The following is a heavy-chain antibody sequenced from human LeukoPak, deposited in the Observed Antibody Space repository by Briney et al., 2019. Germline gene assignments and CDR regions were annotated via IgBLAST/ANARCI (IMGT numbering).Heavy chain of an antibody. CDR3: AKKNAGYYDSSGYRYDY. CDR2: ISGSGGST. D-gene: IGHD3-22*01. J-gene: IGHJ4*02. Sequence: ETLFLTCTVSGGSISSSSYYWGWIRQPPGKGLEWVSAISGSGGSTYYADSVKGRFTISRDNSKNTLYLQMNSLRAEDTAVYYCAKKNAGYYDSSGYRYDYWGQGTLVTVSS. CDR1: GGSISSSSYY. V-gene: IGHV3-23*01.